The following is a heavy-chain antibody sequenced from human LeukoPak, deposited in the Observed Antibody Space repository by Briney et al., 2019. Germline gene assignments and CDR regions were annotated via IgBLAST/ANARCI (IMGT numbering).Heavy chain of an antibody. CDR3: ARGFGGSYLYYYYYYMDV. J-gene: IGHJ6*03. CDR2: IYYSGST. Sequence: PSETLSLTCTVSGGSVSSYYWSWIRQPPGKGLEWIGYIYYSGSTNYNPSLKSRVTISVDTSKNQFSLKLSSVTAADTAVYYCARGFGGSYLYYYYYYMDVWGKGTTVTVSS. CDR1: GGSVSSYY. V-gene: IGHV4-59*02. D-gene: IGHD2-15*01.